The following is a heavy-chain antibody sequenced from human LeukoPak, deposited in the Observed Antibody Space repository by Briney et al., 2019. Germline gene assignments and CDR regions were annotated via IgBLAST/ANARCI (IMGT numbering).Heavy chain of an antibody. CDR1: GGSISSSSYY. V-gene: IGHV4-39*07. Sequence: PSETLSLTCTVSGGSISSSSYYWGWIRQPPGKGLEWIGSIYYSGSTNYHPSLKSRVTMSIDTSKNQFSLKLSSVTAADTAVYYCARDCSSTSCYTASFDYWGQGTLVTVSS. J-gene: IGHJ4*02. D-gene: IGHD2-2*02. CDR2: IYYSGST. CDR3: ARDCSSTSCYTASFDY.